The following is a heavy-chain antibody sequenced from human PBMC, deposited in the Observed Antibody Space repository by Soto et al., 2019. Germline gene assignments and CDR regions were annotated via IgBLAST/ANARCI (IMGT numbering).Heavy chain of an antibody. J-gene: IGHJ4*02. V-gene: IGHV4-39*01. D-gene: IGHD6-19*01. CDR1: GGSISSRNYY. CDR2: IYYSGST. CDR3: ARRDGTGWYYFDY. Sequence: SETLSLTFAVSGGSISSRNYYWGWIRQPPGKGLEWIGSIYYSGSTYYNPSLRSRVTMSVDTSKNQFSLKLTSVTAADTAVYYCARRDGTGWYYFDYWGQGTLVTVSS.